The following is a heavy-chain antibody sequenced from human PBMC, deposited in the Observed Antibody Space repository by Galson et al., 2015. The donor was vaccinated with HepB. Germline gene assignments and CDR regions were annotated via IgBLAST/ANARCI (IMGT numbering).Heavy chain of an antibody. D-gene: IGHD4-17*01. J-gene: IGHJ4*02. Sequence: SLRLCCAASGFTFVDYALSWFRQAPGKGLEWVGFIRSKAYGGISEYAASVKGRFTISRDDSKSIAYLQMNSLKTEDTAVYYCSRDSGMVTTSFDYWGQGTLVTVSS. V-gene: IGHV3-49*03. CDR2: IRSKAYGGIS. CDR3: SRDSGMVTTSFDY. CDR1: GFTFVDYA.